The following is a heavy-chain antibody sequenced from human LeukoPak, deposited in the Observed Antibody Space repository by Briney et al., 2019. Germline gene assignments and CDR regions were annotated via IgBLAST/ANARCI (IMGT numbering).Heavy chain of an antibody. Sequence: PSETLSLTCTVSGGSISSYYWSWIREPPGKGLEWIGYIYYSGSTNYNPSLKSRVTVSVDTSKNQFSLKLSSVTAADTAVYYCARDSHYYGYFDIWGQGTMVTVSS. CDR1: GGSISSYY. CDR2: IYYSGST. V-gene: IGHV4-59*01. CDR3: ARDSHYYGYFDI. J-gene: IGHJ3*02. D-gene: IGHD3-10*01.